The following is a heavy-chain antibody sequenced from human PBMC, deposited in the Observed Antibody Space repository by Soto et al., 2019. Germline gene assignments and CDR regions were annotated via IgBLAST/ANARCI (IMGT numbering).Heavy chain of an antibody. CDR2: IIPIFGTA. J-gene: IGHJ4*02. D-gene: IGHD2-2*01. Sequence: SVKVSCKASGCTFSSYAISWVRQAPGQGLEWMGGIIPIFGTANYAQKFQGRVTITADESTSTAYMELSSLRSEDTAVYYCARSGYCSSTSCYRRPFDYWGQGTLVTV. CDR3: ARSGYCSSTSCYRRPFDY. CDR1: GCTFSSYA. V-gene: IGHV1-69*13.